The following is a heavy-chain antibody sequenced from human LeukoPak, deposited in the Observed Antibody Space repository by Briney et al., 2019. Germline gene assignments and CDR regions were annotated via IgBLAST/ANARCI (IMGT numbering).Heavy chain of an antibody. Sequence: GGSLRLSCAASGFTVSRNYMSWVRQAPGKGLEWVSVIYSGGSTYYADPLKARHNISRDNAKKSLYLQMNSLRGEDTALYYCAREADVLLWFGELSFWGQGTLVTVSS. D-gene: IGHD3-10*01. CDR1: GFTVSRNY. V-gene: IGHV3-53*01. CDR2: IYSGGST. J-gene: IGHJ4*02. CDR3: AREADVLLWFGELSF.